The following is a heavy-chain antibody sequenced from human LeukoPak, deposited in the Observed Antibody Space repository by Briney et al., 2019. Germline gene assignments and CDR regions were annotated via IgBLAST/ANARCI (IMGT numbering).Heavy chain of an antibody. Sequence: GGSLRPSCLTSGFTFVNASMSWVRQAPGKGLEWVGLMKSKPEGGTTFYAAPVRGRFTISRDDSRNTLYSQMTSLTIGDTGVYYCTTGNPWGQGTLVTVSS. CDR2: MKSKPEGGTT. CDR3: TTGNP. CDR1: GFTFVNAS. V-gene: IGHV3-15*01. J-gene: IGHJ5*02.